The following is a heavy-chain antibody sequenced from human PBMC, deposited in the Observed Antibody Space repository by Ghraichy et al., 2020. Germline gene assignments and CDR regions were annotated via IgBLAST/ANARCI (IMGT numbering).Heavy chain of an antibody. V-gene: IGHV4-31*03. D-gene: IGHD6-19*01. J-gene: IGHJ4*02. CDR2: IYYSGST. Sequence: SETLSLTCTVSGGSINSVGYYWSWIRQHPEKGLEWIGYIYYSGSTYYNPSLKSRITISLDTSENHFSRKLTSVTAADTAGYYCARDGRVACTTLDYWGQGTLVTVSS. CDR3: ARDGRVACTTLDY. CDR1: GGSINSVGYY.